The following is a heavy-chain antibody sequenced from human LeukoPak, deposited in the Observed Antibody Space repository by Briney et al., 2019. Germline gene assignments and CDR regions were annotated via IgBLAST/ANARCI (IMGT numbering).Heavy chain of an antibody. D-gene: IGHD5-12*01. CDR3: ASRYGGYGELFDY. J-gene: IGHJ4*02. CDR1: GFTVSFNY. CDR2: IYSGGST. V-gene: IGHV3-53*01. Sequence: GGSLRLSCAASGFTVSFNYMSWVRQAPGKGLEWISVIYSGGSTYYADSVKGRFTISRDDSKNTLYLQMNSLRAEDTAMYYCASRYGGYGELFDYWGQGTLVTVSS.